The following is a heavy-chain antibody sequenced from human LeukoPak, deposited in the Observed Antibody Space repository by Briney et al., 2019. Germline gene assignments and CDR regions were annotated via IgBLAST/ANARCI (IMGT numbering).Heavy chain of an antibody. Sequence: GGSLRLSCAASGFTVSDNYMSWVRQAPGKGLEWVSLIYSAGSTYYADSVTGRFTISRDNSKNTLFLQMNSLRAEDTAVYYCARDYYDSSGYYDGYWGQGTLVTVSS. V-gene: IGHV3-53*01. CDR3: ARDYYDSSGYYDGY. J-gene: IGHJ4*02. D-gene: IGHD3-22*01. CDR1: GFTVSDNY. CDR2: IYSAGST.